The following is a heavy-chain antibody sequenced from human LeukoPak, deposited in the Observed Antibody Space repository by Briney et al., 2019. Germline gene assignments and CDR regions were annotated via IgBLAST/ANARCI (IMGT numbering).Heavy chain of an antibody. D-gene: IGHD1-26*01. V-gene: IGHV1-46*01. CDR3: ARNVEVGATPPNWFDP. J-gene: IGHJ5*02. CDR1: GYTFTSYY. CDR2: INPSGGST. Sequence: ASVKVSCKASGYTFTSYYMHWVRQAPGQGLEWMGIINPSGGSTSYAQKFQGRVTITRDMSTSTVYMELSSLRSEDTAVSYCARNVEVGATPPNWFDPWGQGTLVTVSS.